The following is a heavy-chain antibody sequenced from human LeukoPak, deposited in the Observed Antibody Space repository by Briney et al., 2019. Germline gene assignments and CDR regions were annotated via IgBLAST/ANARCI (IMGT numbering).Heavy chain of an antibody. Sequence: GGSLRLSCAASGFTFSNAWMSWVRQSPGKGXXWVGRIKSTTDGGTTDYAAPVKGRFTISRDDSKNTLYLQMNSLKTEDTAVYYCSRLWVEAYLWGQGTLVTVSS. CDR3: SRLWVEAYL. D-gene: IGHD7-27*01. V-gene: IGHV3-15*01. CDR2: IKSTTDGGTT. J-gene: IGHJ5*02. CDR1: GFTFSNAW.